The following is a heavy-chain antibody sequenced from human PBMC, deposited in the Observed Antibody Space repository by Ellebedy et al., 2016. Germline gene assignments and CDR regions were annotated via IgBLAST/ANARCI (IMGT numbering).Heavy chain of an antibody. CDR1: EFTFNTYS. J-gene: IGHJ6*03. Sequence: GESLKISCAGSEFTFNTYSIHWVRQAPGRGLEWVAVISSDGSNKCYVDSVKGRFTISRDNSKNTVYLQLNSLRADDTGVYYCATEDHISPPYFHYMDVWGKGTTVTVSS. CDR3: ATEDHISPPYFHYMDV. V-gene: IGHV3-30*04. CDR2: ISSDGSNK. D-gene: IGHD2-21*01.